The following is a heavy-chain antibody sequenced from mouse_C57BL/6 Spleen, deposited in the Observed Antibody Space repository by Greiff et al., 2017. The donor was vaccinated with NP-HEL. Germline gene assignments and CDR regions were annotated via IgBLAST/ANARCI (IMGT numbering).Heavy chain of an antibody. D-gene: IGHD3-3*01. CDR2: ISSGGSYT. V-gene: IGHV5-6*01. CDR1: GFTFSSYG. Sequence: EVKLMESGGDLVKPGGSLKLSCAASGFTFSSYGMSWVRQTPDKRLEWVATISSGGSYTYYPDSVKGRFTISRDNAKNTLYLQMSSLKSEDTAMYYCASLGNYFDYWGQGTTLTVSS. J-gene: IGHJ2*01. CDR3: ASLGNYFDY.